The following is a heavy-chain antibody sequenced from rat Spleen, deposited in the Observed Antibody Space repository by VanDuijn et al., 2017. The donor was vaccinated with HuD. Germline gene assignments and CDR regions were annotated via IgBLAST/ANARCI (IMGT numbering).Heavy chain of an antibody. Sequence: EVQLVESDGGLVQPGRSLKVSCAASGFTFSDYAMAWVRQSPKKGLEWVATIIYDGSSTYYRDSVKGRFTISRDNAKSTLYLQMDSLRSEDTATYYCTRDWGYYFDYWGQGVMVTVSS. CDR3: TRDWGYYFDY. V-gene: IGHV5-17*01. D-gene: IGHD5-1*01. CDR1: GFTFSDYA. J-gene: IGHJ2*01. CDR2: IIYDGSST.